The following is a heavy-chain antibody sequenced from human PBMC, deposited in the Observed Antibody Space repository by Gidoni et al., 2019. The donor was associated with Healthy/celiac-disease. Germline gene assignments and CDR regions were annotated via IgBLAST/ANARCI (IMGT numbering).Heavy chain of an antibody. Sequence: QVQLVQSGAAVKKPGASVKVSCKASGYTFTSYAMHWVRQAPGQRLEWMGWINAGNGNTKYSQKFQGRVTITRDTSASTAYMELSSLRSEDTAVYYCARGYWGAWWFDPWGQGTLVTVSS. CDR2: INAGNGNT. D-gene: IGHD3-16*01. CDR1: GYTFTSYA. CDR3: ARGYWGAWWFDP. V-gene: IGHV1-3*01. J-gene: IGHJ5*02.